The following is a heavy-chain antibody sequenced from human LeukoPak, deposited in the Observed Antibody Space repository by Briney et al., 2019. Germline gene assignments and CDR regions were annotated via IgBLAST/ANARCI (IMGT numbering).Heavy chain of an antibody. V-gene: IGHV3-23*01. J-gene: IGHJ4*02. Sequence: GGSLRPSCAASRFTFSSYAMSWVRQAPGKGLERVSAISGSGGSTYYADSVKGRFTISRDNSKNTLYLQMNSLRAEDTAVYYCAKDCSGGSCYVYWGQGTLVTVSS. CDR1: RFTFSSYA. CDR3: AKDCSGGSCYVY. D-gene: IGHD2-15*01. CDR2: ISGSGGST.